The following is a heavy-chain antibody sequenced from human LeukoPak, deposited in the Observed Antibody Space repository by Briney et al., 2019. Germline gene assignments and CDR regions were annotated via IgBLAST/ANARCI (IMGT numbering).Heavy chain of an antibody. CDR1: GGSFSGYY. D-gene: IGHD5-18*01. Sequence: SETLSLTCAVYGGSFSGYYWSWIRQPPGKGLEWIGEINHSGSTNYNPSLKSRVTISVDTSKNQCSLKLSSVTAADTAVYYCARGHRPRGYSYGYYYYYGMDVWGQGTTVTVSS. CDR2: INHSGST. V-gene: IGHV4-34*01. CDR3: ARGHRPRGYSYGYYYYYGMDV. J-gene: IGHJ6*02.